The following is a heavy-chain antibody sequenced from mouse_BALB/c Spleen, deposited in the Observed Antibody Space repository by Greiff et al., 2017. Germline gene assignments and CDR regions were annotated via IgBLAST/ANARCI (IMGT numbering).Heavy chain of an antibody. D-gene: IGHD3-1*01. CDR3: ARQGLSIGYSFDY. V-gene: IGHV5-9-3*01. CDR2: ISSGGSYT. CDR1: GFTFSSYA. Sequence: EVQLVESGGGLVKPGGSLKLSCAASGFTFSSYAMSWVRQTPEKRLEWVATISSGGSYTYYPDSVKGRFTISRDNAKNTLYLQMSSLRSEDTAMYYCARQGLSIGYSFDYWGQGTTLTVSA. J-gene: IGHJ2*01.